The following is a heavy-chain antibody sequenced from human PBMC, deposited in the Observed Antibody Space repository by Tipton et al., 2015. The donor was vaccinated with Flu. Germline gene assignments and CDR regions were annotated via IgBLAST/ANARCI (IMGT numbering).Heavy chain of an antibody. J-gene: IGHJ5*01. CDR3: ARMRPPKNWFDS. CDR1: GGPMSGHY. V-gene: IGHV4-59*11. CDR2: IYNSDIA. Sequence: LVQPSETLSLTCTVSGGPMSGHYWTWLRQSPGRGLEWIAYIYNSDIADYNPSLKSRATISVDTSRSEYSLKLISVTAADTAIYYCARMRPPKNWFDSWGQGTLVTVSS.